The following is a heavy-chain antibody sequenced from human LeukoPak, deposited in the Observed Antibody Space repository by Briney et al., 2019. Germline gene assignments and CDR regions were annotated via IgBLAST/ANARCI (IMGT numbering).Heavy chain of an antibody. CDR3: AKLGYNSWDFDY. D-gene: IGHD6-13*01. CDR2: INQDVSQI. Sequence: GGSLRLSCAASGFTFRNYWMSWVRQVPGKGLEWVATINQDVSQIKYVDSVKGRFTISRDNAKNSLYLQMNSLRAEDTAVYYCAKLGYNSWDFDYWGQGTVVTVSS. V-gene: IGHV3-7*01. J-gene: IGHJ4*02. CDR1: GFTFRNYW.